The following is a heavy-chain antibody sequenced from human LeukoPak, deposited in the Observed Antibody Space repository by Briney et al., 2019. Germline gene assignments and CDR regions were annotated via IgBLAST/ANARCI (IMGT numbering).Heavy chain of an antibody. V-gene: IGHV1-69*04. Sequence: ASVKVSCKASGGTFSSYAISWVRQAPGQGLEWTGRIIPILGIANYAQKFQGRVTITADKSTSTAYMELSSLRSDDTAVYYCARVRFKGYSGYELTRDAFDIWGQGTMVTVSS. D-gene: IGHD5-12*01. CDR2: IIPILGIA. CDR1: GGTFSSYA. J-gene: IGHJ3*02. CDR3: ARVRFKGYSGYELTRDAFDI.